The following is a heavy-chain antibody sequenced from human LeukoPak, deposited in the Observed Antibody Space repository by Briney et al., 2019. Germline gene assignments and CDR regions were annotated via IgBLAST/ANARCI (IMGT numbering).Heavy chain of an antibody. D-gene: IGHD6-19*01. V-gene: IGHV3-21*01. CDR1: GITFNSYT. Sequence: GGSLRLARAASGITFNSYTINWVRQAPGKGLELVSSISRNSSYIYYAASVKGRFTISIDNAKNSLYLQMNSLRAEDTAVYYCARDWTYSYSSGCIDYWGQGTMVTVSS. J-gene: IGHJ4*02. CDR3: ARDWTYSYSSGCIDY. CDR2: ISRNSSYI.